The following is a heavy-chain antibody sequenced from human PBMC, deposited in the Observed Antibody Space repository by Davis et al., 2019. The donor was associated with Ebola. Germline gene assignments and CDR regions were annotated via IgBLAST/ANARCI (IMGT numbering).Heavy chain of an antibody. V-gene: IGHV3-43*02. CDR2: ITGDGGRT. CDR1: GFTFDNYA. D-gene: IGHD2-21*02. Sequence: GESLKISCAASGFTFDNYAMHWVRQAPGKGLECVSLITGDGGRTYYADSVKGRFTISRDNSKNSLYLQMNSLTTEDTALYYCGKADCGGDCRVVDYWGQGTLVTVS. CDR3: GKADCGGDCRVVDY. J-gene: IGHJ4*02.